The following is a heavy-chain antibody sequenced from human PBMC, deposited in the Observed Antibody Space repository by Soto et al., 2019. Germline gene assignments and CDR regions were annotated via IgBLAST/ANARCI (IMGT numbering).Heavy chain of an antibody. CDR3: ASTTQGYCSSTSCYPYYMDV. Sequence: QLQLQESGPGLVKPSETLSLTCTVSGGSISSSSYYWGWIRQPPGKGLEWIGSIYYSGSTYYNPSPKSRVTISVDTSKNQFSLKLSSVTAADTAVYYCASTTQGYCSSTSCYPYYMDVWGKGTTVTVSS. J-gene: IGHJ6*03. CDR2: IYYSGST. V-gene: IGHV4-39*01. CDR1: GGSISSSSYY. D-gene: IGHD2-2*01.